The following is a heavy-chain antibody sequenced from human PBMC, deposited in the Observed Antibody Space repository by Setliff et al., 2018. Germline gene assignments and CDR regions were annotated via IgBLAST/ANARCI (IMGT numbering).Heavy chain of an antibody. D-gene: IGHD2-2*02. CDR2: ISHSNTYI. CDR1: GGSITSGRYY. Sequence: PSETLSLTCTVSGGSITSGRYYWGWIRQPPGQGLEWVSSISHSNTYIYYADSVRGRFTISRDNSKNTVYLQMNSLKAEDTAVYYCAKAHVSQLPYYYFDHWGQGILVTVSS. J-gene: IGHJ4*02. V-gene: IGHV3-23*01. CDR3: AKAHVSQLPYYYFDH.